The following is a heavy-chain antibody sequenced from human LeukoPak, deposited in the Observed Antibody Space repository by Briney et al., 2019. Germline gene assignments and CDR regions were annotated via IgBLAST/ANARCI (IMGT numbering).Heavy chain of an antibody. Sequence: GGSLRLSCAASGFTVSSNYMSWVRQAPGKGLEWVSVIYSGGSTYYADSVKGRFTISRDNSKNTLYLQMNSLRAEDTAVYYCARDYQTTLFDCWGQGTLVTVSS. J-gene: IGHJ4*02. CDR1: GFTVSSNY. D-gene: IGHD4-17*01. CDR2: IYSGGST. CDR3: ARDYQTTLFDC. V-gene: IGHV3-66*01.